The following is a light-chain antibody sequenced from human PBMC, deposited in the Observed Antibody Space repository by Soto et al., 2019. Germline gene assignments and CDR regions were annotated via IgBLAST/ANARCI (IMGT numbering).Light chain of an antibody. V-gene: IGKV3-20*01. CDR1: QSVSSSY. J-gene: IGKJ1*01. Sequence: EIVLTQSQGTLSLSQGERATLSCRASQSVSSSYLAWYQQKPGQAPRLLIYGASSRATGIPDRFSGSGSGTDFTLTISRLETEEFAVYYCQHYGSSPQTFGQGTKVYIK. CDR2: GAS. CDR3: QHYGSSPQT.